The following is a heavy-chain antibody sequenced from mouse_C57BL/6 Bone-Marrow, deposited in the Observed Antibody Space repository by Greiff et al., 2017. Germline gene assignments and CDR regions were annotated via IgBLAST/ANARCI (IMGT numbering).Heavy chain of an antibody. V-gene: IGHV1-54*01. J-gene: IGHJ2*01. Sequence: QVQLQQSGAELVRPGTSVKVSCKASGYAFTNYLIEWVKQRPGQGLEWIGVINPGSGGTNYNEKFKGKATLTADKSSSTAYMQLSSLTSEDSAVYCCARGRVYEYEDYFDDWGQGTTLTVSS. CDR3: ARGRVYEYEDYFDD. D-gene: IGHD2-4*01. CDR2: INPGSGGT. CDR1: GYAFTNYL.